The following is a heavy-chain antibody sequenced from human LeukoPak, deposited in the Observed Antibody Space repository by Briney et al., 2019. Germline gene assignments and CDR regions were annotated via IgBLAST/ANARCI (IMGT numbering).Heavy chain of an antibody. D-gene: IGHD2-15*01. V-gene: IGHV4-34*01. Sequence: SDTLSLTCAVYGGSFSGYYWSWIRQPPGKGLEWIGEINHSGSTNYNPSLKSRVTISVDTSKNQFSLKLSSVTAADTAVYYCARGYCSGGSCYSYFDYWGQGTLVTVSS. CDR3: ARGYCSGGSCYSYFDY. CDR1: GGSFSGYY. J-gene: IGHJ4*02. CDR2: INHSGST.